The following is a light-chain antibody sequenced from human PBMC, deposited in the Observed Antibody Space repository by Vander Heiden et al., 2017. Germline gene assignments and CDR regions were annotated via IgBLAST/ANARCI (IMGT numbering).Light chain of an antibody. V-gene: IGLV3-19*01. Sequence: YGKNNRPAGIPDRLSGSSSGNTASLTSTGAQAEDEADYYCNSRDSSGNHYVFGTGTKVTVL. CDR2: GKN. CDR3: NSRDSSGNHYV. J-gene: IGLJ1*01.